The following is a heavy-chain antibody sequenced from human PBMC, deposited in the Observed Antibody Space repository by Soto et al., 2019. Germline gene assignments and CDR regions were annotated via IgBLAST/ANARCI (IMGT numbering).Heavy chain of an antibody. J-gene: IGHJ4*02. CDR1: GFTFSSYG. V-gene: IGHV3-30*18. Sequence: QVQLVESGGGVVQPGRSLRLSCAASGFTFSSYGMHWVRQAPGKGLEWVAVISYDGSNKYYADSVKGRFTISRDNSKNTPYLQMNSLRAEDTAVYYCAKDWDYYDSSGYECFDYWGQGTLVTVSS. CDR3: AKDWDYYDSSGYECFDY. D-gene: IGHD3-22*01. CDR2: ISYDGSNK.